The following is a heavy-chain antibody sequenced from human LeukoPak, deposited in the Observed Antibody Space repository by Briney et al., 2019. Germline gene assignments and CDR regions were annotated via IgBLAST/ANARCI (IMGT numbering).Heavy chain of an antibody. CDR3: AKLAASETGEGS. J-gene: IGHJ5*02. CDR1: GYTFTSNH. CDR2: INPSGDST. D-gene: IGHD6-13*01. V-gene: IGHV1-46*01. Sequence: ASVKVSCKASGYTFTSNHIHCVRQAPGQGLEWMGVINPSGDSTSYAQKFQGRVTMTRDTSTSTVYMELSSLRSEDTAIYYCAKLAASETGEGSWGQGTLVTVSS.